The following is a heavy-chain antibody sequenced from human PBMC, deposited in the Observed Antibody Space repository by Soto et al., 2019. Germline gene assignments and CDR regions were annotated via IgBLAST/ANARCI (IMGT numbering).Heavy chain of an antibody. Sequence: EVQLLESGGGLVQPGGSLGLSCAASGFTFSSQGMSWVRQAPGKGLEWVSSISSGGGSTYYADSVKGRFTISRDNSKNTLYLQMSGLRAEDTAVYFCARAIWTNWFDPWGQGTLVTVSS. CDR2: ISSGGGST. CDR3: ARAIWTNWFDP. D-gene: IGHD2-2*02. J-gene: IGHJ5*02. CDR1: GFTFSSQG. V-gene: IGHV3-23*01.